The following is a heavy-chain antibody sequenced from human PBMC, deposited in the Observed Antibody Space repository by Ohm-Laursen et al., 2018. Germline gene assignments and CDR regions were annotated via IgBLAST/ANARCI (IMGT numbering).Heavy chain of an antibody. V-gene: IGHV3-9*01. CDR1: GFTFNDYA. J-gene: IGHJ4*02. Sequence: SLRLPCSAPGFTFNDYAMHWVRQAPGKGLEWVSGISWNSGSIGYADSVKGRFTISRDNAKKSLYLQMNSLRTEDTALYYCAKDNLGDYYDSSGYQDYWGQGTLVTVSS. D-gene: IGHD3-22*01. CDR2: ISWNSGSI. CDR3: AKDNLGDYYDSSGYQDY.